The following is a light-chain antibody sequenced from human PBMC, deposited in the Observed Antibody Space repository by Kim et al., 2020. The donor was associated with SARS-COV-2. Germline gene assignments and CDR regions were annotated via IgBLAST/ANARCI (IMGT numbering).Light chain of an antibody. CDR1: SLRSYY. V-gene: IGLV3-19*01. Sequence: SSELTQDPAVSVALGQTVRITCQGDSLRSYYATWYQQRPRQATVLVIYGRNNRPSGIPDRFSGSSSGNTASLTISGAQAEDEADFYCQSRDSGGDVLFGGGTQLTVL. CDR3: QSRDSGGDVL. J-gene: IGLJ2*01. CDR2: GRN.